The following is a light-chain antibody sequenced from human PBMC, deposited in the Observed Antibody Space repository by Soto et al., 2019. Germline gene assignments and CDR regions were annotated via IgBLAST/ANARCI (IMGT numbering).Light chain of an antibody. Sequence: SYELTQPPSVSVAPGQTARITCGGNNSGSKSVHWYQQKPGQAPALVVYDDSDRPSGIPERFSGSNSGNTATLTISRVEAGDEADYYCQVWDSSSDHVVFGGGTKLTVL. CDR3: QVWDSSSDHVV. V-gene: IGLV3-21*02. CDR1: NSGSKS. J-gene: IGLJ2*01. CDR2: DDS.